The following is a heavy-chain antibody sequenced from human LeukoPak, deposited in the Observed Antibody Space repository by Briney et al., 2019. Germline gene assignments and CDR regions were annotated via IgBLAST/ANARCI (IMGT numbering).Heavy chain of an antibody. J-gene: IGHJ6*02. V-gene: IGHV3-48*02. CDR2: ISSSSSTI. D-gene: IGHD3-3*01. CDR1: GFTFSSYS. CDR3: ARVEGKNDFWNDYKYYGMDV. Sequence: GGSLRLSCAASGFTFSSYSMNWVRQAPGKGLGWVSYISSSSSTIYYADSVKGRFTISRDNAKNSLYLQMNSLRDEDTAVYYCARVEGKNDFWNDYKYYGMDVWGQGTTISVSS.